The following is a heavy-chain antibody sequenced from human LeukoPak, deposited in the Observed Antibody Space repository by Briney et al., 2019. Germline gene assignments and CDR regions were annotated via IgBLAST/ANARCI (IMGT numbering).Heavy chain of an antibody. CDR1: GYTFVTYG. CDR3: ARTYLVLVPAASDY. Sequence: ASVTVSCMASGYTFVTYGISWVRQAPGQGLEWMGWISPHNGNTKYAQKFQGRVTMTTDTSTSTAHMELRSLRSDDTAIYYCARTYLVLVPAASDYWGPGTLVTVSS. CDR2: ISPHNGNT. V-gene: IGHV1-18*01. J-gene: IGHJ4*02. D-gene: IGHD2-2*01.